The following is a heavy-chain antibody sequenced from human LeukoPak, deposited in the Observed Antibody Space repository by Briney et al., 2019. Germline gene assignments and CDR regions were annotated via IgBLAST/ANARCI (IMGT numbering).Heavy chain of an antibody. CDR3: ARRLSTVVDAFDI. CDR1: GGSISSSFYY. D-gene: IGHD4-23*01. V-gene: IGHV4-39*01. CDR2: IFYTGTT. Sequence: SETLSLTCTVSGGSISSSFYYWGWIRQPPGKGLEWIGSIFYTGTTYYNPSLKSRVTISVDTSKNQFSLKLSSVTAADTAVYYCARRLSTVVDAFDIWGQGTMVTVSS. J-gene: IGHJ3*02.